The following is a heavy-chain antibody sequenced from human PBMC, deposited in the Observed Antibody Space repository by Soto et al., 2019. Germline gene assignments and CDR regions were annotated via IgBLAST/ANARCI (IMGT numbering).Heavy chain of an antibody. Sequence: GASVKVSCKASGYTFTSYGISWVRQAPGQGLEWMGWISAYNGNTNYAQKLQGRVTMTTDTSTSTAYMELRSLRSDDTAVYYCASVRSLEPTGRYYYYGMDVWGQGTTVTVSS. CDR3: ASVRSLEPTGRYYYYGMDV. J-gene: IGHJ6*02. V-gene: IGHV1-18*01. CDR2: ISAYNGNT. CDR1: GYTFTSYG. D-gene: IGHD1-1*01.